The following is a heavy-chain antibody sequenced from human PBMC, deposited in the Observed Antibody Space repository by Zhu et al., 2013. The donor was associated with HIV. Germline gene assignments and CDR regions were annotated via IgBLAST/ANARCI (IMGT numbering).Heavy chain of an antibody. D-gene: IGHD1-26*01. Sequence: QVQLVQSGAEVKKPGASVKVSCKASGYTFTDYYMHWVRQAPGQGLEWMGWINPNSGGTNYAQNFQGRVTMTRDSSISTAYMELTTLRSDDTAIYYCARDHSGSYSYLEYWGLGTLVTVSS. V-gene: IGHV1-2*02. CDR2: INPNSGGT. CDR1: GYTFTDYY. CDR3: ARDHSGSYSYLEY. J-gene: IGHJ4*02.